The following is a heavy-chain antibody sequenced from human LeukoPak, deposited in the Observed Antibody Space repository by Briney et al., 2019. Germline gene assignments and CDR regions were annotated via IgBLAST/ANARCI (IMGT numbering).Heavy chain of an antibody. J-gene: IGHJ6*03. V-gene: IGHV4-39*07. CDR3: ARGRSYDYVWGSYRPRYYYYMDV. CDR2: INHSGST. CDR1: GASISSGNYY. D-gene: IGHD3-16*02. Sequence: SQTLSLTCTVSGASISSGNYYWSWIRQPPGKGLEWIGEINHSGSTNYNPSLKSRVTISVDTSKNQFSLKLSSVTAADTAVYYCARGRSYDYVWGSYRPRYYYYMDVWGKGTTVTVSS.